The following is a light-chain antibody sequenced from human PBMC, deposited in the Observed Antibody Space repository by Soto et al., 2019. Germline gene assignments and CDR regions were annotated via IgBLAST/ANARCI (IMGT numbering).Light chain of an antibody. CDR2: DAS. J-gene: IGKJ1*01. CDR3: QQYNSYPWT. CDR1: QSISSG. Sequence: DIQMTQAPSTPSASVGDRVTITFPASQSISSGLAWYQQKPGKAPKLLIYDASSLESGVPSRFSGSGSGTEFTLTISSLQPDDFATYYCQQYNSYPWTFGQGTKVDIK. V-gene: IGKV1-5*01.